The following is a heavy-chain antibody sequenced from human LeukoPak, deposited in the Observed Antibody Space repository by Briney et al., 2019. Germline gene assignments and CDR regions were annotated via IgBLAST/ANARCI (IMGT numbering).Heavy chain of an antibody. CDR3: ARAGTRGYCSSTSCYERY. CDR2: ISSSSSYI. CDR1: GFTFSSYS. Sequence: PGGSLRLSCVASGFTFSSYSMNWVRQAPGKGLEWVSSISSSSSYIYYADSVKGRFTISRDNAKNSLYLQMNSLRAEDTAVYYCARAGTRGYCSSTSCYERYWGQGTLVTVSS. J-gene: IGHJ4*02. D-gene: IGHD2-2*01. V-gene: IGHV3-21*01.